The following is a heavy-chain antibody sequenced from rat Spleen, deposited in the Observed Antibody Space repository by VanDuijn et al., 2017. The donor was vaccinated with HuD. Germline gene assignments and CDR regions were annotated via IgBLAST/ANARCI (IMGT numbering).Heavy chain of an antibody. CDR2: ISPSGGNT. D-gene: IGHD1-1*01. J-gene: IGHJ2*01. CDR1: GFIFSNYG. CDR3: TRHPDYSNYFDY. Sequence: EVQLVESGGGLVQPGRSLKLSCAASGFIFSNYGTHWIRQAPTKGLEWVASISPSGGNTYYRDSVKGRFTVSRDNAKSTLYLQMDSLRSEDTATYYCTRHPDYSNYFDYWGQGVMVTVSS. V-gene: IGHV5-19*01.